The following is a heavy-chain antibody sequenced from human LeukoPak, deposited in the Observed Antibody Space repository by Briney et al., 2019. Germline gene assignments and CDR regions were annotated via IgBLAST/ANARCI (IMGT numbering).Heavy chain of an antibody. CDR2: IYYSGRT. CDR1: GGSRSSRY. D-gene: IGHD2-2*02. CDR3: AREVCSTSCYIDY. V-gene: IGHV4-59*11. Sequence: SETQSLTCTVCGGSRSSRYWSLIRQPPRKGLEWIGYIYYSGRTNYNPSLKSRVTMSVDTSKNQFSLKLSSVTAADTAVYYCAREVCSTSCYIDYWGQGTLVTVSS. J-gene: IGHJ4*02.